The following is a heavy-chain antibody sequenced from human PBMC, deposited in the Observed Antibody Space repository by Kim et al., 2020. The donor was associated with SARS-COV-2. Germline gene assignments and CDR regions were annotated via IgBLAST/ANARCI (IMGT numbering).Heavy chain of an antibody. V-gene: IGHV1-2*02. Sequence: NYAQKFQGRVTMTRDTSISTAYMELSRLRSDDTAVYYCAKSRGLSPYFNYWGQGTLVTVSS. D-gene: IGHD3-16*02. J-gene: IGHJ4*02. CDR3: AKSRGLSPYFNY.